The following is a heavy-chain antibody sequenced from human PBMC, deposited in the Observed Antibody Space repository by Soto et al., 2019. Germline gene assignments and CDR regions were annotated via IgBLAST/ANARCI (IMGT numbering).Heavy chain of an antibody. J-gene: IGHJ4*02. CDR1: GGTFSSYV. D-gene: IGHD1-26*01. CDR2: VIPVLGQA. CDR3: ARVGGVGAPPGSDF. Sequence: QVHLVQSGAEVKKPGSSVKVSCKASGGTFSSYVISWLRQAPGQGLEWMGGVIPVLGQAYYEQNFQGRVTITADESTRTAYMELSSLRSEDTAVYFCARVGGVGAPPGSDFWGQGTRVTVSS. V-gene: IGHV1-69*01.